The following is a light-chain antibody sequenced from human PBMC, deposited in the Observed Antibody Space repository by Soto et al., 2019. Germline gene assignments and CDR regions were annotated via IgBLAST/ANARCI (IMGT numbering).Light chain of an antibody. CDR1: QSISTW. Sequence: DIQMREAPPTLSASVLYRVTITCLASQSISTWLAWYQQKPGKAPKLLIYGASTLESGVPSRFSGSGSGTEFTLTISSLQPDDFATYYCQQYDGYSPQTFGQGTKVDIK. CDR2: GAS. J-gene: IGKJ1*01. CDR3: QQYDGYSPQT. V-gene: IGKV1-5*01.